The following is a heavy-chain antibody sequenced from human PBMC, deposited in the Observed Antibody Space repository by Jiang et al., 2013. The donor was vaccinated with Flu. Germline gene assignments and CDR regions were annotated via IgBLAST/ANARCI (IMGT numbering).Heavy chain of an antibody. Sequence: SGAEVKKPGSSVKVSCKASGGTFSSYAISWVRQAPGQGLEWMGGIIPIFGTANYAQKFQGRVTITADESTSTAYMELSSLRSEDTAVYYCARGSPYIAVAGINYYYGMDVWGQGTTVTVSS. CDR2: IIPIFGTA. D-gene: IGHD6-19*01. V-gene: IGHV1-69*01. J-gene: IGHJ6*02. CDR3: ARGSPYIAVAGINYYYGMDV. CDR1: GGTFSSYA.